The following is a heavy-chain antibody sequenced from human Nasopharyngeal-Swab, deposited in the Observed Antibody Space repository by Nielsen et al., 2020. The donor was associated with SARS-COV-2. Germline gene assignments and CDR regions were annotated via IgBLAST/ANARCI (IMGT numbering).Heavy chain of an antibody. J-gene: IGHJ3*02. V-gene: IGHV3-33*01. CDR1: GFTFASYG. CDR3: ARAGLWFGELGAFDI. CDR2: IWYDGSNK. D-gene: IGHD3-10*01. Sequence: GESLKISCAASGFTFASYGMHWVRQAPGKGVEWVAVIWYDGSNKYYANSVKGRFSISRDNSKNTLYLQINSLRVEDTATYYCARAGLWFGELGAFDIWGQGTMVTVSS.